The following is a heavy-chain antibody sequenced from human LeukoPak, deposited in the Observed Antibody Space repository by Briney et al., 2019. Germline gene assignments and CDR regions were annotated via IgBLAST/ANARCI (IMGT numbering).Heavy chain of an antibody. CDR3: AKDRDITMIVVVIGAFDI. CDR1: GFTFSNYA. CDR2: ISGSGGST. D-gene: IGHD3-22*01. J-gene: IGHJ3*02. Sequence: GGSQRLSCAASGFTFSNYAMTWVRQAPGKGLEWVSAISGSGGSTYYADSVKGRFTISRDNSKNTLYLQMNSLRAEDTAVYYCAKDRDITMIVVVIGAFDIWGQGTMVTVSS. V-gene: IGHV3-23*01.